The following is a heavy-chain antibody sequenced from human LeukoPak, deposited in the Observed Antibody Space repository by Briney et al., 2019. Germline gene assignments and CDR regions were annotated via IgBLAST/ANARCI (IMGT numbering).Heavy chain of an antibody. CDR2: INAGNGNT. Sequence: ASVKVSCKASGYTFTSYGIRWVRQAPGQGLEWMGWINAGNGNTKYSQKFQGRVTITRDTSASTAYMELSSLRSEDTAVYYSARGAYDDAFDIWGQGTMVTVSS. D-gene: IGHD3-22*01. V-gene: IGHV1-3*01. J-gene: IGHJ3*02. CDR1: GYTFTSYG. CDR3: ARGAYDDAFDI.